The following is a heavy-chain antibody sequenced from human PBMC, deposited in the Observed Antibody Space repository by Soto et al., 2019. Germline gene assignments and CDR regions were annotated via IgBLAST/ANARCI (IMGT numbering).Heavy chain of an antibody. J-gene: IGHJ5*02. Sequence: SETLSLTCAVSGYSISSSNWWGWIRQPPGKGLEWIGYIYYSGSTYYNPSLKSRVTMSVDTSKNQFSLKLSSVTAVDTAVYYCARMPARLEWLVRGWFDPWGQGTLVTVS. CDR2: IYYSGST. D-gene: IGHD6-19*01. V-gene: IGHV4-28*01. CDR1: GYSISSSNW. CDR3: ARMPARLEWLVRGWFDP.